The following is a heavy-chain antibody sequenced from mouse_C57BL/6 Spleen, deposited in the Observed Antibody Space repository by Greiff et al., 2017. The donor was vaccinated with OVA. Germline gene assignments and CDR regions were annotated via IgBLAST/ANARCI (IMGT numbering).Heavy chain of an antibody. V-gene: IGHV1-64*01. CDR2: IHPNSGST. J-gene: IGHJ4*01. CDR1: GYTFTSYW. CDR3: ARSGRERRAMDY. D-gene: IGHD3-1*01. Sequence: QVQLQQPGAELVKPGASVKLSCKASGYTFTSYWMHWVKQRPGQGLEWIGMIHPNSGSTNYNEKFKSKATLTVDKSSSTAYMQLSSLTSEDSAVXYCARSGRERRAMDYWGQGTSVTVS.